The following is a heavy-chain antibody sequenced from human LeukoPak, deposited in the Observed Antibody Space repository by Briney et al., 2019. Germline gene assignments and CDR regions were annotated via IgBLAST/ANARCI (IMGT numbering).Heavy chain of an antibody. D-gene: IGHD1/OR15-1a*01. CDR3: ARREQLNSWFAP. CDR1: GGSISSGSYY. V-gene: IGHV4-61*02. J-gene: IGHJ5*02. CDR2: IYTSGST. Sequence: SQTLSLTCTVSGGSISSGSYYWSWIRQPAGKGLEWIGRIYTSGSTNYNPSLKSRVTISVDTSKNQFSLKLSSVTAADTAVYYGARREQLNSWFAPGGQEPLLPVP.